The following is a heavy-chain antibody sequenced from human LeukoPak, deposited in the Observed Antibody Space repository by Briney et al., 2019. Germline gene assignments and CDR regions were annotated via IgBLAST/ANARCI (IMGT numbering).Heavy chain of an antibody. CDR3: ARAPHLGYCSSTSCYGKGINYFDY. J-gene: IGHJ4*02. V-gene: IGHV4-59*12. CDR1: GGSISSYY. CDR2: IYYSGST. D-gene: IGHD2-2*01. Sequence: SETLSLTCTVSGGSISSYYWSWIRQPPGKGLEWIGYIYYSGSTNYNPSLKSLVTISVDTSKNQFSLKLSSVTAADTAVYYCARAPHLGYCSSTSCYGKGINYFDYWGQGTLVTVSS.